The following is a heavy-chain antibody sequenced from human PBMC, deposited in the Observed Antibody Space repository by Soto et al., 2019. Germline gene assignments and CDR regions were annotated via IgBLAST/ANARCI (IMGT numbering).Heavy chain of an antibody. Sequence: EESLKISCKGSGHSFTSYLIGWVRQMPGKGLEWMGIIYPGDSDTRYSPSFQGQVTISADKSISTAYLQWSSLKASDTAMYYCARQDILTGYYYYWGQGTLVTVSS. CDR3: ARQDILTGYYYY. CDR2: IYPGDSDT. V-gene: IGHV5-51*01. D-gene: IGHD3-9*01. CDR1: GHSFTSYL. J-gene: IGHJ4*02.